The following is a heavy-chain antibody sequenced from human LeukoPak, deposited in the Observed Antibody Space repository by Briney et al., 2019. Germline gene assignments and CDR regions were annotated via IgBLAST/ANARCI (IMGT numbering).Heavy chain of an antibody. D-gene: IGHD3-10*01. CDR2: IIPIFGTA. CDR3: AREITMVRGMRGGAFDT. J-gene: IGHJ3*02. Sequence: SVKVSCKASGGTFSSYAISWVRQAPGQGLEWMGGIIPIFGTANYAQKFQGRVTITTDESTSTAYMELSSLRSEDTAVYYCAREITMVRGMRGGAFDTWGQGTMVTVSS. V-gene: IGHV1-69*05. CDR1: GGTFSSYA.